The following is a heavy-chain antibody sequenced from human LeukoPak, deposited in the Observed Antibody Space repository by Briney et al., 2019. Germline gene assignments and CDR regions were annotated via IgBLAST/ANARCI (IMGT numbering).Heavy chain of an antibody. D-gene: IGHD2/OR15-2a*01. V-gene: IGHV3-23*01. CDR3: AKTPHVLRGGHYYFDY. CDR1: GFTFSSYA. CDR2: ISGSGDST. Sequence: PGGSLRLSCAASGFTFSSYAMSWVRQAPGKGLEWVSAISGSGDSTYYADSVKGRFTISRDNSKNTPYLQMDSLRAEDTAIYYCAKTPHVLRGGHYYFDYWGQGTLVTVSS. J-gene: IGHJ4*02.